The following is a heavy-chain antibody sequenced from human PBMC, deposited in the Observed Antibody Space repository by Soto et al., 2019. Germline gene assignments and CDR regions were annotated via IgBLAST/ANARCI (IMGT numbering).Heavy chain of an antibody. CDR1: GFSLTSGVG. J-gene: IGHJ4*02. Sequence: QITLKESGPTLVRPPQTLTLTCTFSGFSLTSGVGVGWIRQPPGKALEWLALIYWDDDKRYSPSLKNRLTITKDTSKNQVVLTMTTVGPVDTATYFCAHIDPEIVTVGGHVGFDYWGQGTLVTVSS. CDR3: AHIDPEIVTVGGHVGFDY. CDR2: IYWDDDK. V-gene: IGHV2-5*02. D-gene: IGHD5-12*01.